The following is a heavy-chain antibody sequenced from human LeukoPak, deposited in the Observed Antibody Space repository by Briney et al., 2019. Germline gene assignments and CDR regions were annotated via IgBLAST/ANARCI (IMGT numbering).Heavy chain of an antibody. CDR1: GFTFSSYS. Sequence: GGSLRLSCAASGFTFSSYSMNWVRQAPGKGLEWVSAISGSGGSTYYADSVKGRFTISRDNSKNTLYLQMNSLRAEDTAVYYCTTDAGYTSRWYNYWGQGTLVTVSS. J-gene: IGHJ4*02. CDR2: ISGSGGST. V-gene: IGHV3-23*01. CDR3: TTDAGYTSRWYNY. D-gene: IGHD6-13*01.